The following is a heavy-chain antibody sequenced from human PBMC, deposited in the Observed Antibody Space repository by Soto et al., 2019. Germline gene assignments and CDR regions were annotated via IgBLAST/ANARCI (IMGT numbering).Heavy chain of an antibody. CDR1: GGTFSSYA. J-gene: IGHJ6*02. V-gene: IGHV1-69*13. Sequence: GSSVKVSCKASGGTFSSYAISWVRQAPGQGLEWMGGIIPIFGTANYAQKFQGRVTITADESTSTAYMELSSLRSEDTAVYYCAREIDLAHSSRWYFSIGGMDGWGQGTTVTVSS. D-gene: IGHD6-13*01. CDR3: AREIDLAHSSRWYFSIGGMDG. CDR2: IIPIFGTA.